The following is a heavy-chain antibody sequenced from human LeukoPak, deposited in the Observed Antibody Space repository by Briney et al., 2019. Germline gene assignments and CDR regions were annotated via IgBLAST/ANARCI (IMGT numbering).Heavy chain of an antibody. CDR3: AAFSRVRGYYFDY. CDR1: GGSFSGYY. CDR2: INHSGST. V-gene: IGHV4-34*01. Sequence: KPSETLSLTCAVYGGSFSGYYWSWIRQPPGKGLEWIGEINHSGSTNYNPSLKSRVTISVDTSKNQFSLKLSSVTAAGTAVYYCAAFSRVRGYYFDYWGQGTLVTVSS. D-gene: IGHD3-3*02. J-gene: IGHJ4*02.